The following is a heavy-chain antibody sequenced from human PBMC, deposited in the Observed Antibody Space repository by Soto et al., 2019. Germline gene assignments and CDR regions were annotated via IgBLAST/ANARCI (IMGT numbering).Heavy chain of an antibody. Sequence: SVKVSCKASGGTFSSYAISWVRQAPGQGLEWMGGIIPIFGTANYAQRFQGRVTITADESTSTAYMELSSLRSEDTAVYYCARARSRITMIVVAGGYYYGMDVWGQGTTVTVSS. D-gene: IGHD3-22*01. J-gene: IGHJ6*02. CDR1: GGTFSSYA. V-gene: IGHV1-69*13. CDR2: IIPIFGTA. CDR3: ARARSRITMIVVAGGYYYGMDV.